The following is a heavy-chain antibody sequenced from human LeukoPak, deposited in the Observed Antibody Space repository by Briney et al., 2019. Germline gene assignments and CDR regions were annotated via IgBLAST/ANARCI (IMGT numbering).Heavy chain of an antibody. CDR1: GFTFSNYW. D-gene: IGHD2-15*01. CDR3: TRDTGCPGGTCYSFYDY. V-gene: IGHV3-7*01. J-gene: IGHJ4*02. CDR2: IKQDGTEK. Sequence: PGGSLRLSCAASGFTFSNYWMTSVRQPPGKGLEWVANIKQDGTEKDYVDSVKGRFTISRDNAENSLYLQMNSLRAEDTAVYYCTRDTGCPGGTCYSFYDYWGQGTLVTVSS.